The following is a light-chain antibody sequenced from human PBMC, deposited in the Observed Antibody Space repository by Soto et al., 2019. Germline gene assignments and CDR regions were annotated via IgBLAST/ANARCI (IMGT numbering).Light chain of an antibody. J-gene: IGKJ4*01. CDR3: QQYKSYCTPT. Sequence: DIQMTQSPSTLSASAGDRVTITCRASQSISTWLAWYQQKPGKAPKVLIYDASSLESGVPSRFSGSGSGTEFTLTISSLQPDDFATYYCQQYKSYCTPTFGGGTKVESK. CDR1: QSISTW. V-gene: IGKV1-5*01. CDR2: DAS.